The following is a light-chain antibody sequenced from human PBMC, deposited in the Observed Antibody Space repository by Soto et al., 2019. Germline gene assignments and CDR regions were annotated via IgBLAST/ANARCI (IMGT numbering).Light chain of an antibody. CDR2: DAS. J-gene: IGKJ5*01. V-gene: IGKV3-11*01. CDR3: QQRLHWPIT. Sequence: DIVLTQSPATLSLSPGDRVTLSCRASQTVGRLLSWYQHSPGQGPRLLVYDASNRATGVPARFSGSGSETDFTLTISTLEPEDFAVYYCQQRLHWPITFGQGTLLDIK. CDR1: QTVGRL.